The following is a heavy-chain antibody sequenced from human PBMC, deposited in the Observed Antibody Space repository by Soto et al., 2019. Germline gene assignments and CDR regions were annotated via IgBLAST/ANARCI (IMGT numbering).Heavy chain of an antibody. V-gene: IGHV3-11*01. J-gene: IGHJ5*02. D-gene: IGHD3-10*01. CDR2: ISSSGSTI. CDR1: GFTFSDYY. Sequence: QVQLVESGGGLVKPGGSLRLSCAASGFTFSDYYMSWIRQAPGKGLEWVSYISSSGSTIYYADSVKGRFTISRDNAKNSLYLQMNSLRAEDTAVYYCARDSKLRGLLWFGDRLGNWFDPWGQGTLVTVSS. CDR3: ARDSKLRGLLWFGDRLGNWFDP.